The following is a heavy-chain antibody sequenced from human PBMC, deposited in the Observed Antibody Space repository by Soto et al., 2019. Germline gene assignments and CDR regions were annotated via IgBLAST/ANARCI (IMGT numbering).Heavy chain of an antibody. CDR2: INSDGSTI. J-gene: IGHJ3*02. CDR3: AKGSHCGGDCGDAFDI. CDR1: GFTFGPFW. V-gene: IGHV3-74*01. Sequence: GGSLRLSCAASGFTFGPFWMHWVRQAPGKGLVWLSHINSDGSTIVYADSVKGRFTISRDNAKNKLYLQMNSLRVEDTAVYYCAKGSHCGGDCGDAFDIWGQGTMVTVSS. D-gene: IGHD2-21*02.